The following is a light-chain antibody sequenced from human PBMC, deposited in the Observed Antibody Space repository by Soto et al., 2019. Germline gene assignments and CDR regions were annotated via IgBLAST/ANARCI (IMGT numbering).Light chain of an antibody. J-gene: IGKJ1*01. V-gene: IGKV1-6*01. CDR2: GAS. CDR3: LQDYTYPWT. Sequence: IQISQSPSSLSASVGDGVTIICRASQGISNELGWYQQRPGKAPKVLIYGASNLQSGVPSRFSGSASGTDFTLTISSLQPEDFATYYCLQDYTYPWTLGQGTKVDIK. CDR1: QGISNE.